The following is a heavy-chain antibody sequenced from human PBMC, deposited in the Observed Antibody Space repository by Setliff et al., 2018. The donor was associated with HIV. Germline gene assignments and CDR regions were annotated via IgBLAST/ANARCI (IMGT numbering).Heavy chain of an antibody. Sequence: PGGSLRLSCAASGFTVSSNYMTWVRQAPGKGLEWVSVIYSGGSTYYADSVKGRFTISRDNSKNTLYLQMNSLRAEDTAVYYCARETPMGLEWPSPDTRNYNAYYYMDVWGEGTTVTVSS. CDR3: ARETPMGLEWPSPDTRNYNAYYYMDV. CDR1: GFTVSSNY. D-gene: IGHD3-3*01. CDR2: IYSGGST. J-gene: IGHJ6*03. V-gene: IGHV3-66*02.